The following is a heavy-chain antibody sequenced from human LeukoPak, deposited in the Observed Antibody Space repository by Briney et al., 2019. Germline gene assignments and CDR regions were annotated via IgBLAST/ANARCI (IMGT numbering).Heavy chain of an antibody. CDR3: ARDRRGYCSSTSCQGGNY. Sequence: GGSLRLSCAASGFTFSSYSMNWVRQAPGKGLEWVSSISSSSSYIYYADSVKGRFTISRDNAKNSLYLQMNSLRAEDTAVYYCARDRRGYCSSTSCQGGNYWGQGTLVTVSS. CDR1: GFTFSSYS. J-gene: IGHJ4*02. V-gene: IGHV3-21*01. CDR2: ISSSSSYI. D-gene: IGHD2-2*01.